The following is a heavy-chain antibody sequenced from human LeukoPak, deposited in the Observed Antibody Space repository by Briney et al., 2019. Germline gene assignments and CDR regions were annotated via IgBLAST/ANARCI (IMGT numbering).Heavy chain of an antibody. V-gene: IGHV4-34*01. CDR1: GGSFSGYH. D-gene: IGHD5-12*01. Sequence: PSETLSLTCAVYGGSFSGYHWSWIRQPPGKGLEWIGEINHSGSTNYNPSLKSRVTISVDTSKNQFSLKLSSVTAADTAVYYCARAYRLNHPRRYSGYDYYYWGQGTLVTVSS. CDR3: ARAYRLNHPRRYSGYDYYY. CDR2: INHSGST. J-gene: IGHJ4*02.